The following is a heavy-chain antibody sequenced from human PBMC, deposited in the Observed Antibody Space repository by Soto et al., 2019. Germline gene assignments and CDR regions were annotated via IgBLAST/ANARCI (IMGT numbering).Heavy chain of an antibody. D-gene: IGHD4-4*01. V-gene: IGHV4-39*01. Sequence: QLQLQESGPGLVKPSETLSLTCTVSGGSISSSSYYWGWIRQPPGKGLEWIGSIYYSGSTYYNPSLKSRVTISVDTSKNQFSLKLSSVTAADTAVYYCASKTPPHYSFIYYGMDVWGQGTTVTVSS. CDR3: ASKTPPHYSFIYYGMDV. J-gene: IGHJ6*02. CDR1: GGSISSSSYY. CDR2: IYYSGST.